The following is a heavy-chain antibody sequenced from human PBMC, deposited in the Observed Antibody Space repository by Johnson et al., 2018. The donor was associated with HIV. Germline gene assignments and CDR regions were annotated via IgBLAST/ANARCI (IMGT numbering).Heavy chain of an antibody. Sequence: VQLVESGGGLVQPGGSLRLSCAASGFSFSSYAMSWVRQAPEKGLEWVSGIGTAGDTYYPGSVKGRFPISRDNSKNTLFLQMNSLRAEDTAVYYCSRDFRGYYGSGTNAFDIWGQGTMVTVSS. CDR2: IGTAGDT. D-gene: IGHD3-10*01. CDR3: SRDFRGYYGSGTNAFDI. J-gene: IGHJ3*02. V-gene: IGHV3-23*04. CDR1: GFSFSSYA.